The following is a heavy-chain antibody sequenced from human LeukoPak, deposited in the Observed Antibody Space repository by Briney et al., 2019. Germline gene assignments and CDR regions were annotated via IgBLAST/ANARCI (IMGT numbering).Heavy chain of an antibody. CDR1: GFTFSSSG. V-gene: IGHV3-30*02. CDR3: AKDRNDYSNYVPDY. D-gene: IGHD4-11*01. J-gene: IGHJ4*02. CDR2: IRYDGSNE. Sequence: PGGSLRLSCAASGFTFSSSGMHWVRQAPGKGLEWVAFIRYDGSNEYYADSVKGRFTISRDNSKNTLYLQMNSLRTEDTAVYYCAKDRNDYSNYVPDYWGQGTLVTVSS.